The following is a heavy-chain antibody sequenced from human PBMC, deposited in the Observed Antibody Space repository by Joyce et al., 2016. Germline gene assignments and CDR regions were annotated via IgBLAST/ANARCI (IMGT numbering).Heavy chain of an antibody. CDR3: ARDGGYYFDY. CDR1: GDSVTSLF. D-gene: IGHD3-16*01. V-gene: IGHV4-59*02. Sequence: QVHLQESGPGLVKPSETLSLTCTVSGDSVTSLFWNWIRQPPGKGLEWVAHISSTGSTKDNPSLKSRATISLDAPRNQFSLKLTSVTAADTAIYYCARDGGYYFDYWGQGTLVAVSS. J-gene: IGHJ4*02. CDR2: ISSTGST.